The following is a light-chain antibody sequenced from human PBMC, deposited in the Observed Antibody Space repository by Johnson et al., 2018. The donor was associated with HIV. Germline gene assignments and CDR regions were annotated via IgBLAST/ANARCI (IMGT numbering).Light chain of an antibody. V-gene: IGLV1-51*02. J-gene: IGLJ1*01. CDR2: ENN. Sequence: QAVLTQPPSVSAAPGQKVTISCYGSSSNIGNNYVSWYQQLQGTAPKLLIYENNKRPSGIPDRFSGYKSGPSANLGITGLQTGGEADYYLGTRDSSLSAGVFGTGTKVTVL. CDR1: SSNIGNNY. CDR3: GTRDSSLSAGV.